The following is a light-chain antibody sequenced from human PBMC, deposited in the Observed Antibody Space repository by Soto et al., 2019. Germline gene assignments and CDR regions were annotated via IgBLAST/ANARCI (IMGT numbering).Light chain of an antibody. J-gene: IGLJ3*02. CDR3: SSYTSSRWV. Sequence: QSVLTQPASVSGSPGQSITISCTGTSSDVGGYNYVSWYQQHPGKAPKLMIYEVSNRPSGVSNRFSGSKSGNTASLTISGLQAEDEADYYSSSYTSSRWVFGGGTKLTVL. CDR2: EVS. V-gene: IGLV2-14*01. CDR1: SSDVGGYNY.